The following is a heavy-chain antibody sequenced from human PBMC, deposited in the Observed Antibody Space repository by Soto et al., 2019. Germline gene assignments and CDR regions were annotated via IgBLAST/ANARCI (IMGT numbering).Heavy chain of an antibody. CDR3: ARVRAGAANGYYGMDV. V-gene: IGHV3-48*03. D-gene: IGHD1-26*01. CDR1: GFTLSDYE. Sequence: GSLRLSCRASGFTLSDYEMHWVRQAPGKGLEWVSYISTGSSTIYYADSVRGRFTISRDSAENSLFLEMKSLRPEDTAVYHCARVRAGAANGYYGMDVWGQGTTVTVSS. CDR2: ISTGSSTI. J-gene: IGHJ6*02.